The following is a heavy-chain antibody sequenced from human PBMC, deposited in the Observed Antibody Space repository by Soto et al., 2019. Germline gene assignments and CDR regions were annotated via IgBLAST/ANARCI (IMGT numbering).Heavy chain of an antibody. CDR1: GYSFSDYW. V-gene: IGHV5-51*01. Sequence: PGESLKISCKASGYSFSDYWIGWVRQMPGRGLEWMGIIYPGDSDTRYSASFQGQVTISADKSITTAYLQWSSLRASDTAVYYCARSGYSSHGMDVWGQGTTVTVSS. D-gene: IGHD5-12*01. CDR2: IYPGDSDT. J-gene: IGHJ6*02. CDR3: ARSGYSSHGMDV.